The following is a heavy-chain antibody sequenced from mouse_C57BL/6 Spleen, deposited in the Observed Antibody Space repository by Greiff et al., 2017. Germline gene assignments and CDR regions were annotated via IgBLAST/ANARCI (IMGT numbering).Heavy chain of an antibody. CDR2: ISSGGSYT. CDR1: GFTFSSYG. CDR3: ARHHYYSSSYEFFYYAMDY. D-gene: IGHD1-1*01. Sequence: EVQLVESGGDLVKPGGSLKLSCAASGFTFSSYGMSWVRQTPDKRLEWVATISSGGSYTYYPDSVKGRFTISRDNAQNTLYLQMSSLKSEDTAMYYCARHHYYSSSYEFFYYAMDYWGQGTSVTVSS. J-gene: IGHJ4*01. V-gene: IGHV5-6*01.